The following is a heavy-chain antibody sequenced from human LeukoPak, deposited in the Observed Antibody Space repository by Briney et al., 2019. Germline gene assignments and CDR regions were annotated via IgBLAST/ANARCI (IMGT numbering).Heavy chain of an antibody. CDR1: GGTFNTYA. CDR2: ISAYNGNT. V-gene: IGHV1-18*01. Sequence: ASVKVSCKTSGGTFNTYAISWVRQAPGQGLEWMGRISAYNGNTNYAQKLQGRVTMTTDTSTSTAYMELRSLRSDDTAVYYCARVSVAGTNDAFDIWGQGTMVTVSS. J-gene: IGHJ3*02. CDR3: ARVSVAGTNDAFDI. D-gene: IGHD6-19*01.